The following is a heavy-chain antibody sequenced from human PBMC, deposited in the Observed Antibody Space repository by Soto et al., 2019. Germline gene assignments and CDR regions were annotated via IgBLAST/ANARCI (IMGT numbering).Heavy chain of an antibody. D-gene: IGHD5-18*01. Sequence: EVQLVESGGGLMQPGGSLRLSCAASGLSVSFNYMTWVRQAPGKGLEWVSIIYRGGGTYYADSAKGRFIISRDDSQNMVYLQINNLRAADTAVYFCARRDDSEAFDIWGQGTLVTVSS. CDR2: IYRGGGT. J-gene: IGHJ3*02. V-gene: IGHV3-53*01. CDR1: GLSVSFNY. CDR3: ARRDDSEAFDI.